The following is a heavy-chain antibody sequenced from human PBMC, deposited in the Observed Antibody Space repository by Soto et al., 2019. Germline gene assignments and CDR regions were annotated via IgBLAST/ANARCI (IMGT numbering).Heavy chain of an antibody. Sequence: PGGSLRLSCAVSGLTFSSYAMSWVRQGPGKGLEWVSTISGSGGSTYYADSVKGRFTISRDNPKNSLYLQMNSLRAEDTAVYYCARDLLPMVRGAPGDLWGQGTLVTVSS. D-gene: IGHD3-10*01. J-gene: IGHJ4*02. CDR3: ARDLLPMVRGAPGDL. CDR1: GLTFSSYA. V-gene: IGHV3-23*01. CDR2: ISGSGGST.